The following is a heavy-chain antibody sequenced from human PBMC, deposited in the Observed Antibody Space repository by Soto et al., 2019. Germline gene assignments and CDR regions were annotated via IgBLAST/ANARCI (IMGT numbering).Heavy chain of an antibody. V-gene: IGHV1-8*01. CDR3: ARNYYGSGTFAS. CDR2: MNPTSGTT. CDR1: GYTFTNYD. Sequence: QVQLVQSGAEVKKPGASVKVSCKASGYTFTNYDINWVRQATGQGLEWVGWMNPTSGTTGYAEKFQGRVTMTRDTSISTGYMELSSLRPDDTAVYYCARNYYGSGTFASWGQGTLVTVSS. D-gene: IGHD3-10*01. J-gene: IGHJ4*02.